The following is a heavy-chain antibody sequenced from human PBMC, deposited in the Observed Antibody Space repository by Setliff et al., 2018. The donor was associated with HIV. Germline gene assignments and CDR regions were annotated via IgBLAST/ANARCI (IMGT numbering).Heavy chain of an antibody. CDR2: IYTDGST. CDR3: ARDARWLQFPYFDY. Sequence: KPSETLSLTCTVSGGSITSGNYFWTWIRQPAGKGLEWIGHIYTDGSTNYNPSFRSRVTISVDSSKNQFSLKLSSVTAADTAVYYCARDARWLQFPYFDYWGQGTLVTVS. D-gene: IGHD5-12*01. CDR1: GGSITSGNYF. J-gene: IGHJ4*01. V-gene: IGHV4-61*09.